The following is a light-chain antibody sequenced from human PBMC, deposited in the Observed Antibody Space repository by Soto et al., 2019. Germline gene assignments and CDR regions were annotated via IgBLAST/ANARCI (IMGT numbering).Light chain of an antibody. CDR1: QNLGSGY. Sequence: EIALTQSPGTLSLSPGERATLSCRASQNLGSGYLAWYQQKPGQAPRILIYAASSRATGIPDRFSGSGSGTDFTLSISRLEPEDFAVYYCQQYDTSPRTFGQGTKVEI. V-gene: IGKV3-20*01. J-gene: IGKJ1*01. CDR3: QQYDTSPRT. CDR2: AAS.